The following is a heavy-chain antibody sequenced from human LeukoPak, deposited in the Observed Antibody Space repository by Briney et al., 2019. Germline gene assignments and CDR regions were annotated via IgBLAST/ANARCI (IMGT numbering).Heavy chain of an antibody. V-gene: IGHV4-59*08. Sequence: SETLSLTCTVSGGSISSYYWSWIRQPPGKGLEWIGYIYYSGSTNYNPCLKSRVTISVDTSKNQFSLKLSSVTAADTAVYYCARQYSSSWYGRAPNWFDPWGQGTLVTVSS. J-gene: IGHJ5*02. CDR3: ARQYSSSWYGRAPNWFDP. D-gene: IGHD6-13*01. CDR2: IYYSGST. CDR1: GGSISSYY.